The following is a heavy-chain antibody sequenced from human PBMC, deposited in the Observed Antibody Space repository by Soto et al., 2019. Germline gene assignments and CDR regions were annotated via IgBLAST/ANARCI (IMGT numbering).Heavy chain of an antibody. V-gene: IGHV3-15*01. CDR1: GFTFSNAW. D-gene: IGHD2-21*01. Sequence: VHLVESGGGLVKPGGSLSLSCEASGFTFSNAWMSWVRQAPGKGLEWVGRIKRNADGGTTDYAAAVKGRFTMSRDDSKNTLYLQMNSLESENPAMYYCVWFPLDYWCQGNLVSVSS. J-gene: IGHJ4*02. CDR2: IKRNADGGTT. CDR3: VWFPLDY.